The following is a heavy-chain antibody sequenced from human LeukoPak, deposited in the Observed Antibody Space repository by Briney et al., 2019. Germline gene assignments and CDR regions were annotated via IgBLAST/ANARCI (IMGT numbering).Heavy chain of an antibody. CDR2: INAGNGNT. Sequence: ASVMVSCKASGYTFTSYAMHWVRQAPGQRLEWMGWINAGNGNTKYSQKFQGRVTITRDTSASTAYMELSSLRSEDTAVYCCARVAAVAGTLDYWGQGTLVTVSS. J-gene: IGHJ4*02. D-gene: IGHD6-19*01. CDR3: ARVAAVAGTLDY. CDR1: GYTFTSYA. V-gene: IGHV1-3*01.